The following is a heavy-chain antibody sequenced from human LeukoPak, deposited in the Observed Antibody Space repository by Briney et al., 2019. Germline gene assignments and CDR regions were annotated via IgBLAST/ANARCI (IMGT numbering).Heavy chain of an antibody. J-gene: IGHJ3*02. Sequence: PSETLSLTCTVSGGSISSSDYYWSWIRQPPGKGLEWIGYIYYSGSTSYNPSLKSQVTISVDTSKNQFSLKLTSVTAADTAVYYCARGFDAHNAFDIWGQGTMVTVSS. CDR3: ARGFDAHNAFDI. V-gene: IGHV4-30-4*01. CDR2: IYYSGST. D-gene: IGHD3-9*01. CDR1: GGSISSSDYY.